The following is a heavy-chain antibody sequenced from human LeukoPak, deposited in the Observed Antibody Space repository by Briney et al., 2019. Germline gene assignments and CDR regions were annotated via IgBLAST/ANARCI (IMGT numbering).Heavy chain of an antibody. CDR3: ARDRSGAHQRYFDY. V-gene: IGHV4-59*12. CDR1: GGFIRKCY. D-gene: IGHD3-3*01. CDR2: VFYSGGT. Sequence: SVTLSLPCTVSGGFIRKCYGRWLPRPPGGGRVWIGFVFYSGGTHYNPSLKSRVTMSVDTSKNQYTLELTSVTAPDTAVYFCARDRSGAHQRYFDYWGQGTLVTVSS. J-gene: IGHJ4*02.